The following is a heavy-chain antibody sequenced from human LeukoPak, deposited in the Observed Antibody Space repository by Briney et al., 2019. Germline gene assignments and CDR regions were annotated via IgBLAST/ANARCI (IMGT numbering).Heavy chain of an antibody. CDR2: IKQDGSQK. D-gene: IGHD3-10*01. Sequence: GGSLRLSCAASGFTFSSYEMNWVRKAPGKGLEWVANIKQDGSQKHYVDSVKGRFTISRDNSKNLLYLQMNSLGAEDTAVYYCVRGGYSSFDYWGQGTLVTVSS. CDR3: VRGGYSSFDY. V-gene: IGHV3-7*01. J-gene: IGHJ4*02. CDR1: GFTFSSYE.